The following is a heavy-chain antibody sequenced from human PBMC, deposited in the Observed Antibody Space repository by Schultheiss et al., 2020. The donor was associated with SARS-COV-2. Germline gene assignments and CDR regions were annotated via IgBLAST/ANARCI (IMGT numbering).Heavy chain of an antibody. J-gene: IGHJ4*02. V-gene: IGHV3-53*01. Sequence: GGSLRLSCAASVFSSNYMNWVRQAPGKGLQWVSIIYSGGSTYYADSVKGRFTISRDNSKNTLCLQMNSLRAEDTAVYYCARLGSGGDGYNNYFDYWGQGTLVTVSS. CDR2: IYSGGST. D-gene: IGHD5-24*01. CDR1: VFSSNY. CDR3: ARLGSGGDGYNNYFDY.